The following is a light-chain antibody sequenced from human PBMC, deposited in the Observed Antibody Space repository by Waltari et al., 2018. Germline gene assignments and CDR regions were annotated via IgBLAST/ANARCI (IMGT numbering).Light chain of an antibody. J-gene: IGKJ2*01. CDR1: QSVLYSSNNKNY. Sequence: DIVMTQSPDSLAVSLGERATINCKSSQSVLYSSNNKNYLAWYQQKPGQPPKLLIYWVSTRESGVPDRFSGSGSGTDFTLTISSLQAEDVAVYYCQQYYSSPLTFGQGTKLEI. V-gene: IGKV4-1*01. CDR2: WVS. CDR3: QQYYSSPLT.